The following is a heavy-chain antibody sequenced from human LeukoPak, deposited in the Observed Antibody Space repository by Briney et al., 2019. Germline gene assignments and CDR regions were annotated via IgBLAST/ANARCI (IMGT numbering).Heavy chain of an antibody. V-gene: IGHV3-64D*06. J-gene: IGHJ4*02. Sequence: GGSLRLSCSASGFTFSTYAMYWVRQAPGKGLEYVSVISSYGNSTHYADSVKGRFTISRDNSKNTLYLQMSSLRAEDTAAYYCVKGDPRYWGQGTLVTVSS. CDR2: ISSYGNST. CDR3: VKGDPRY. CDR1: GFTFSTYA.